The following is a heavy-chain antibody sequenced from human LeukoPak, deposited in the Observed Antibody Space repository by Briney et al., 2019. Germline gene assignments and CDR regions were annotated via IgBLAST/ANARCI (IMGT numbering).Heavy chain of an antibody. CDR3: ARGPGTLGLSP. V-gene: IGHV4-34*01. D-gene: IGHD1-7*01. J-gene: IGHJ5*02. Sequence: PSETLSLTCNVSGVSFTNYYWSWIRQTPEKELEWIGQINHSGDTSYNPSLRGRMTLSVDRSKNQFSLKVTSVTAADTGVYYCARGPGTLGLSPWGQGTLVTVSS. CDR2: INHSGDT. CDR1: GVSFTNYY.